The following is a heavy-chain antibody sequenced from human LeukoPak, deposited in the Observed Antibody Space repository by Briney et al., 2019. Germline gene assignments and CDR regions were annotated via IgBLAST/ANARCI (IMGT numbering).Heavy chain of an antibody. Sequence: GGSLRLSCAASGFTFSNYAMSWVRQAPGKGLEWVSGISGGGGGTYYADSVKGRFTISRDNSKNTVYLQMNSLRAEDTAVYYCAKELTAEGQPLFDPWGQGTLVTVSS. CDR2: ISGGGGGT. CDR1: GFTFSNYA. CDR3: AKELTAEGQPLFDP. D-gene: IGHD6-13*01. J-gene: IGHJ5*02. V-gene: IGHV3-23*01.